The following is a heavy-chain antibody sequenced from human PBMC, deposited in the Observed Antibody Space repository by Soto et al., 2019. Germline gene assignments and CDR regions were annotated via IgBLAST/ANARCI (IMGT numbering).Heavy chain of an antibody. J-gene: IGHJ6*03. Sequence: GGSLRLSCAASGFTFSSYSMNWVRQAPGKGLEWVSSISSSSSYIYYADSVKGRFTISRDNAKNSLYLQMNSLRAEDTAVYYCARDFPPPRYCSSTSCYTHMDVWGKGTTVTVSS. V-gene: IGHV3-21*01. CDR2: ISSSSSYI. CDR1: GFTFSSYS. D-gene: IGHD2-2*02. CDR3: ARDFPPPRYCSSTSCYTHMDV.